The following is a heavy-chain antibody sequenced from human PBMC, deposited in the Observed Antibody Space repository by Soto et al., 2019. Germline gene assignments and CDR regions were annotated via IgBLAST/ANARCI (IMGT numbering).Heavy chain of an antibody. D-gene: IGHD1-7*01. CDR2: IYWDDDK. J-gene: IGHJ5*02. V-gene: IGHV2-5*02. CDR3: AHRPATPLTWNYDH. Sequence: QITLKESGPTLVKPTQTLTLTCTFSGFSLSSSGVGVGWIRQPPGKALESLALIYWDDDKRYNPSLKTRLTITKDTPRNQVVLTMPNMDPVDTATYYCAHRPATPLTWNYDHWGQGILVTVSS. CDR1: GFSLSSSGVG.